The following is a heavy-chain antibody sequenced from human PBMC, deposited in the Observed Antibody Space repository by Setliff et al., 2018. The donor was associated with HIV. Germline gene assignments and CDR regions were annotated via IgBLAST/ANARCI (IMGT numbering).Heavy chain of an antibody. J-gene: IGHJ4*02. CDR1: GYTFSGYY. CDR2: INPNSGDS. V-gene: IGHV1-2*02. CDR3: ARDYFPHSRRNFGSGDYFHF. D-gene: IGHD3-10*01. Sequence: ASVKVSCKASGYTFSGYYFHWVRQAPGQGLEWMAYINPNSGDSKTAQKFQGRVTVTRDTSIATAHMELSSLTSGDTAVYHCARDYFPHSRRNFGSGDYFHFWGQGSRVTVSS.